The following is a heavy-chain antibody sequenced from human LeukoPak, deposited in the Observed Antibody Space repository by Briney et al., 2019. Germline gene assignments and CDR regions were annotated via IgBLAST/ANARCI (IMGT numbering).Heavy chain of an antibody. Sequence: GGSVRLSCAASGFTFSSYTMSWARQAPGKGLEWVSAIGGSGGNTYYADSVKRRFTNSRDNSKNTLYLQMNSLRAEDTAVYYCASPSTGQSFDIWGQRRMVAVSS. J-gene: IGHJ3*02. CDR1: GFTFSSYT. CDR3: ASPSTGQSFDI. CDR2: IGGSGGNT. D-gene: IGHD2-8*02. V-gene: IGHV3-23*01.